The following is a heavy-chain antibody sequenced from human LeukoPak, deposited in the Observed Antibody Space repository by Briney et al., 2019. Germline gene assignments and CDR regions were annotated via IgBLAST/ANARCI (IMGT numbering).Heavy chain of an antibody. CDR1: GYTFTSYG. J-gene: IGHJ4*02. CDR3: AIVPAASPAQDY. D-gene: IGHD2-2*01. V-gene: IGHV1-18*01. Sequence: ASVKVSCKASGYTFTSYGISWVRQAPGQGLEWMGWISAYNGNTNYAQKLQGRVTMTTDTSTSTAYMELRGLRSDDTAVYYCAIVPAASPAQDYWGQGTLVTVSS. CDR2: ISAYNGNT.